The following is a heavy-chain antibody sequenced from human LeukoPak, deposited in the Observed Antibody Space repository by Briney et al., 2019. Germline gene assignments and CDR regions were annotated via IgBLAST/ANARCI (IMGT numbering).Heavy chain of an antibody. CDR1: GGTFGNFA. CDR3: SKNNYYYDRSGSRDAFDI. V-gene: IGHV1-69*04. D-gene: IGHD3-22*01. CDR2: IIPILDIT. J-gene: IGHJ3*02. Sequence: SVKVSCKASGGTFGNFAITWVRQAPGQGLEWMGSIIPILDITNYAQNFQSRVTITADKYTSTAYMELSSLRSEDTAVYYCSKNNYYYDRSGSRDAFDIWGQGTMVTVSS.